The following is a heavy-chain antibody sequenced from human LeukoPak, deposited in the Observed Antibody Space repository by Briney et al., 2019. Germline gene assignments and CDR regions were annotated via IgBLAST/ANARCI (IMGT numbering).Heavy chain of an antibody. Sequence: GASVKVSCKASGYTFTGYYMHWVRQAPGQGLEWMGRINPNSGGTNYAQKFQGRVTKTRDTSISTAYMELSRLRSDDTAVYYCARDRITMVRGVYNWFDPWGQGTLVTVSS. CDR2: INPNSGGT. D-gene: IGHD3-10*01. J-gene: IGHJ5*02. CDR1: GYTFTGYY. V-gene: IGHV1-2*06. CDR3: ARDRITMVRGVYNWFDP.